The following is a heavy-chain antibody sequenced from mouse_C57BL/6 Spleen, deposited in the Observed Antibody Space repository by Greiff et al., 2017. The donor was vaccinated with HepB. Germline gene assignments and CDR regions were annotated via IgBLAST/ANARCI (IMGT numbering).Heavy chain of an antibody. CDR1: GYAFSSSW. V-gene: IGHV1-82*01. CDR2: IYPGDGDT. CDR3: ARERNYGSIPAWFAY. J-gene: IGHJ3*01. D-gene: IGHD1-1*01. Sequence: VQLQQSGPELVKPGASVKISCKASGYAFSSSWMNWVKQRPGKGLEWIGRIYPGDGDTNYNGKFKGKATLTADKSSSTAYMQLSSLTSEDSAVYFCARERNYGSIPAWFAYWGQGTLVTVSA.